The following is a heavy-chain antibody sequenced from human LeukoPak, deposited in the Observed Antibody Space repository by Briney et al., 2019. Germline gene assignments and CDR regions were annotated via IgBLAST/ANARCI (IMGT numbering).Heavy chain of an antibody. CDR1: GFTFSDYY. J-gene: IGHJ5*02. Sequence: TGGSLRLSCAASGFTFSDYYMRWTRQAPGKGLEWVSYISSSGSTIYYADSVKGRFTISRDNAKNSLYLQMNSLRAEDTAVYYCARYGTMVRGVILNWFDPWGQGTLVTVSS. V-gene: IGHV3-11*04. CDR2: ISSSGSTI. D-gene: IGHD3-10*01. CDR3: ARYGTMVRGVILNWFDP.